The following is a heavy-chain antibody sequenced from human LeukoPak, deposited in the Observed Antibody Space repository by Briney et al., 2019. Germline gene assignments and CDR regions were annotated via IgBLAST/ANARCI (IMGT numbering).Heavy chain of an antibody. CDR1: GYSFTSYH. D-gene: IGHD1-1*01. V-gene: IGHV1-46*01. J-gene: IGHJ4*02. Sequence: ASVKVSCKTSGYSFTSYHMHWLRQAPGQGLEWVGILKSSGDTTVYAQKFQGRVTVTRDTSTSTVYMELSSLSSEDTAVYYCAREDPHTYNFDFWGPGTLVTVSP. CDR2: LKSSGDTT. CDR3: AREDPHTYNFDF.